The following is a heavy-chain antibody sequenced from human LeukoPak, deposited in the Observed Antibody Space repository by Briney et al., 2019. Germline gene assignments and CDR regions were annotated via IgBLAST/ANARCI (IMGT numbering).Heavy chain of an antibody. CDR2: IWSDGSNK. D-gene: IGHD3-9*01. Sequence: PGRSLRLSCAASGFTFSSSGMHWVRQAPGKGLEWVAVIWSDGSNKYYADSVEGRFTISRDNSKNTLYLQMNSLRAEDTAVYYCARDFGLRYFDWLLWGAFDIGGQGTMVPVSS. CDR1: GFTFSSSG. V-gene: IGHV3-33*01. J-gene: IGHJ3*02. CDR3: ARDFGLRYFDWLLWGAFDI.